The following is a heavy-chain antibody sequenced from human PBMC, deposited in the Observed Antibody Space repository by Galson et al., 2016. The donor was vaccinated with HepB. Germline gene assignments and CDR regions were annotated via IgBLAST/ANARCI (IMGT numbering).Heavy chain of an antibody. Sequence: SLRLSCAASGFTFSNFAMTWVRQGPRKGLEWVSVITASGSRTEYVDSVKGRFTISRDKSKNTLYLQMNSVRAEDTAVYYCGTSSRAWGCDAFDIWGQGTMVTVSS. CDR1: GFTFSNFA. V-gene: IGHV3-23*01. D-gene: IGHD7-27*01. CDR3: GTSSRAWGCDAFDI. CDR2: ITASGSRT. J-gene: IGHJ3*02.